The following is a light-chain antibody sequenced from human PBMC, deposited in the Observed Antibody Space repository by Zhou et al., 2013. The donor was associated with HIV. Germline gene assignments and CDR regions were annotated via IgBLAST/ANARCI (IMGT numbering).Light chain of an antibody. J-gene: IGKJ4*01. CDR1: QSISNW. CDR3: LQSSDYPLT. Sequence: DIQMTQSPSTLSASVGDRVTMTCRASQSISNWLAWYQQKPGKAPKLLIYKASTLESGVPSRFTGSGSGTEFTLTISSLHPDDFATYYCLQSSDYPLTFGGGTKLEI. V-gene: IGKV1-5*03. CDR2: KAS.